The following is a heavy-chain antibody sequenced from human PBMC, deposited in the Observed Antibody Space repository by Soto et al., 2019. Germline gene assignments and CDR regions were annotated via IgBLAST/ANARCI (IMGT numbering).Heavy chain of an antibody. D-gene: IGHD5-18*01. J-gene: IGHJ4*02. Sequence: EVQLVESGGGLVQPGGSLKISCSASGFTFSTSWMSWVRQAPGKGLEWVANIKEDGSEEYYVDSVKGRFTVSRDSAKNSLYLQMNCLRVEDTAVYFCARGPRHSDAYWGLGTLVTVSS. CDR1: GFTFSTSW. CDR3: ARGPRHSDAY. V-gene: IGHV3-7*05. CDR2: IKEDGSEE.